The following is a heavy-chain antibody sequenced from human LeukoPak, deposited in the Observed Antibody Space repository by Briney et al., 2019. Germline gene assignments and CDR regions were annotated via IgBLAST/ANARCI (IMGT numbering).Heavy chain of an antibody. CDR3: ARASGYLFPEAFHV. D-gene: IGHD3-22*01. Sequence: GESLKISCKGSGYSFTSYWIGWVRQMPGKGLEWMGLIYPDDSDTRYSPSFQGRVTISADKSISTAYLQLSSLKASDTAMYYCARASGYLFPEAFHVWGQGTMVTVSS. J-gene: IGHJ3*01. CDR1: GYSFTSYW. CDR2: IYPDDSDT. V-gene: IGHV5-51*01.